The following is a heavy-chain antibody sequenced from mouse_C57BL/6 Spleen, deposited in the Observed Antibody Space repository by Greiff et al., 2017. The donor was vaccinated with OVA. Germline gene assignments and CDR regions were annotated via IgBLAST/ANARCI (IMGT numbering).Heavy chain of an antibody. V-gene: IGHV1-42*01. Sequence: VQLQQSGPELVKPGASVKISCKASGYSFTGYYMNWVKQSPEKSLEWIGEINPSTGGTTYNQKFKAKATLTVDKSSSTAYMQLKSLTSEDSAVYYCARSYYYGSSYVYFDYWGQGTTLTVSS. CDR2: INPSTGGT. J-gene: IGHJ2*01. CDR3: ARSYYYGSSYVYFDY. D-gene: IGHD1-1*01. CDR1: GYSFTGYY.